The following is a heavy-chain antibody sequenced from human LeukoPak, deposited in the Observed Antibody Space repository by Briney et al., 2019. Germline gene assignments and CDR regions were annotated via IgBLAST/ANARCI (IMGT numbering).Heavy chain of an antibody. V-gene: IGHV3-23*01. CDR3: AKYGSGQLWLLGWYFDF. CDR1: GYTFYNYA. CDR2: ISHDGAST. J-gene: IGHJ2*01. Sequence: PGGSLRLSCAASGYTFYNYAVTRVRQAPGKGLEWVSSISHDGASTHYADSVKGRFTISRDNSKNTVFLQMDSLRAEDTAVYFCAKYGSGQLWLLGWYFDFWGRGTLVSVSS. D-gene: IGHD3-16*01.